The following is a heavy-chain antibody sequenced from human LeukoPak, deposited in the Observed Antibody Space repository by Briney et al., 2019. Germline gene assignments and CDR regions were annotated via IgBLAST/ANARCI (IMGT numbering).Heavy chain of an antibody. D-gene: IGHD5-12*01. J-gene: IGHJ6*02. CDR2: FSGSGAQT. CDR1: GFRFSDYA. Sequence: GGSLRLSCAATGFRFSDYAMTWVRQAPGKGLEWVSAFSGSGAQTFYADSVKGRFTISRDNSRNTLFLQMNSLRAEDTAIYYCVKSIRVDMVATTDYYYYAMDVWGRGTKVTVSS. CDR3: VKSIRVDMVATTDYYYYAMDV. V-gene: IGHV3-23*01.